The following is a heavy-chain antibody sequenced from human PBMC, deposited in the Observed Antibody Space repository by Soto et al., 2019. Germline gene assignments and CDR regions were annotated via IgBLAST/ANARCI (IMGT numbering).Heavy chain of an antibody. CDR3: ARVGHYYDSSGYRGYYFAF. V-gene: IGHV4-30-4*08. CDR2: IYCSGTT. CDR1: GGSITSGDFY. J-gene: IGHJ4*02. D-gene: IGHD3-22*01. Sequence: SETLSLTCSVSGGSITSGDFYWSWIRQPPGKGLEWIGYIYCSGTTYYNPSLRSRLTISLDTSKTPVSLGLSSVTAADTAVYYCARVGHYYDSSGYRGYYFAFWGLGTLVTV.